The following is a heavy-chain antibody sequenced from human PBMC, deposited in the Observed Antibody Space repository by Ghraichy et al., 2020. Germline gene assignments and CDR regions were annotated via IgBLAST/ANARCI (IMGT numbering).Heavy chain of an antibody. CDR3: VRRSYSGINAFDI. V-gene: IGHV6-1*01. Sequence: SCAISGDSISSNSAAWNWIRQSPSRGLEWLGRTYYRSKWYNDYAVSLKSRITINPDTSKNQFSLQLNSVTPEDTAVYYCVRRSYSGINAFDIWGQGTMVTVSS. J-gene: IGHJ3*02. D-gene: IGHD3-10*01. CDR2: TYYRSKWYN. CDR1: GDSISSNSAA.